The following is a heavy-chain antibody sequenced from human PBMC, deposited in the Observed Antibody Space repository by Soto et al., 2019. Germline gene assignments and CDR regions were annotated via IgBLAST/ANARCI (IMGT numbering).Heavy chain of an antibody. V-gene: IGHV3-30*03. CDR1: GFTFSSYG. Sequence: GGSLRLSCAASGFTFSSYGMHWVRQAPGKGLEWVAVISYDGSNKYYADSVKGRFTISRDNSKNTVSLQMNSLRDEDSAAYYCPTTSPYWDKGTLVTVSS. CDR2: ISYDGSNK. D-gene: IGHD1-1*01. CDR3: PTTSPY. J-gene: IGHJ4*02.